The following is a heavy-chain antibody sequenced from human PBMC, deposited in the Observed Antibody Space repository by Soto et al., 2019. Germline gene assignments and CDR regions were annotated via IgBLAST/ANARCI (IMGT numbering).Heavy chain of an antibody. V-gene: IGHV3-23*01. CDR1: GFTFSSYA. J-gene: IGHJ4*02. D-gene: IGHD2-2*01. CDR2: ITGGGDNT. Sequence: EVQLLESGGGLVQPGGPLRLSCAASGFTFSSYAMTWVRQAPGKGLEWVSAITGGGDNTYYADSVKGRFTISRDNFKNTLYLQMYSLRDEDTATYYCAKGSKGFDYWGQGTLVTVSS. CDR3: AKGSKGFDY.